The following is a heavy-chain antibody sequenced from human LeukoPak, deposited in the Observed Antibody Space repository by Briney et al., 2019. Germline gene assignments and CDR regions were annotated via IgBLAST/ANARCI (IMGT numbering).Heavy chain of an antibody. J-gene: IGHJ4*02. CDR2: ISSSSSYI. CDR1: GFTFSSYS. V-gene: IGHV3-21*01. CDR3: AREGIAALTDY. Sequence: GGSLRLSCAASGFTFSSYSMNWVRQAPGKGLESVSSISSSSSYIYYADSVKGRFTISRDNAKNSLYLQMNSLRAEDTAVYYCAREGIAALTDYWGQGTLVTVSS. D-gene: IGHD6-13*01.